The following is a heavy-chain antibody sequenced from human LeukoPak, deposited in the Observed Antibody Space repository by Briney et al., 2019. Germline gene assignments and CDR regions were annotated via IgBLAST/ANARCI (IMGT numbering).Heavy chain of an antibody. Sequence: SGTLSLTCAVYGGSFSGYYWSWIRQPPGKGLEWIGEINHSGYTNYNPSLKSRVTISVDTSKNQFSLRLSSVTAADTAVYYCARSGGPLNWFDPWGQGTLVTVSS. CDR1: GGSFSGYY. V-gene: IGHV4-34*01. CDR2: INHSGYT. CDR3: ARSGGPLNWFDP. J-gene: IGHJ5*02.